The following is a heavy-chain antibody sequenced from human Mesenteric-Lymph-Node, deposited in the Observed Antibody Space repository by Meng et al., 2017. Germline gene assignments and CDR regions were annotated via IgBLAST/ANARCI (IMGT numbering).Heavy chain of an antibody. CDR1: GYTFTGYY. Sequence: QGQRVQSGAEVKKPGASVKVSCKASGYTFTGYYMHWVRQAPGQGLEWMGWINPNSGGTNYAQKFQGRVTMTRDTSISTAYMELSRLRSDDTAVYYCARAWGIVATRPIAYWGQGTLVTVSS. CDR3: ARAWGIVATRPIAY. D-gene: IGHD5-12*01. J-gene: IGHJ4*02. CDR2: INPNSGGT. V-gene: IGHV1-2*02.